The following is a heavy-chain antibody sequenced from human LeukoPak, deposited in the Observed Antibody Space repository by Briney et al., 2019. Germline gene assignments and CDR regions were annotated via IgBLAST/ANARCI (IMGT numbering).Heavy chain of an antibody. Sequence: PGGSLRLSCAASGFTFSNYWMSWVRQAPGKGLEWLANINQDGSEIYYVDSVKGRFTISRDNGKNSLYLQINSLRADDTAVYYCVRDGGGWYKMLDYWGQGTLVTVSS. D-gene: IGHD6-19*01. V-gene: IGHV3-7*01. CDR2: INQDGSEI. J-gene: IGHJ4*02. CDR3: VRDGGGWYKMLDY. CDR1: GFTFSNYW.